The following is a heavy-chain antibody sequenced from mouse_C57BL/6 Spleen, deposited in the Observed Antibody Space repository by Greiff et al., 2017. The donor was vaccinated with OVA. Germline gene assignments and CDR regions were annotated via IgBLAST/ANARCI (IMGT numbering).Heavy chain of an antibody. CDR3: AGGNHGFDY. J-gene: IGHJ2*01. D-gene: IGHD2-1*01. Sequence: EVQLQESGPELVKPGASVKMSCKASGYTFTDYNMHWVKQSHGKSLEWIGYINPNNGGTSYNQKFKGKATLTVNKSSSTAYMELRSLTSEDSAVYYCAGGNHGFDYWGQGTTLTVSS. CDR1: GYTFTDYN. CDR2: INPNNGGT. V-gene: IGHV1-22*01.